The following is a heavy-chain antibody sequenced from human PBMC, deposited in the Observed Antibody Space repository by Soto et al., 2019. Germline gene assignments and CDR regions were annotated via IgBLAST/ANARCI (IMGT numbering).Heavy chain of an antibody. CDR1: GGSISSYY. Sequence: QVQLQESGPGLVKPSETLSLTCTVSGGSISSYYWSWIRQPPGKGLEWIGYIYYSGSTNYNPSLKSRVTISVDTSKNPFSLKLSSVTAADTAVYYCARGGDSSGWYNWFDPWGQGTLVTVSS. V-gene: IGHV4-59*01. CDR3: ARGGDSSGWYNWFDP. J-gene: IGHJ5*02. D-gene: IGHD6-19*01. CDR2: IYYSGST.